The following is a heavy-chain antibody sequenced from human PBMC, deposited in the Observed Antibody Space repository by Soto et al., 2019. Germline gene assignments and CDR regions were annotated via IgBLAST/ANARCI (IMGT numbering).Heavy chain of an antibody. J-gene: IGHJ4*02. D-gene: IGHD1-26*01. V-gene: IGHV1-3*01. CDR3: ARVSGNFDY. Sequence: GASVKVSCKASGYTFTSYGIHWVRQAPGQRLEWMGWINAANGSTSYAQKFQGRVTMTRDTSTSTVYMELSSLRSEDTAVYYCARVSGNFDYWGQGTLVTVSS. CDR2: INAANGST. CDR1: GYTFTSYG.